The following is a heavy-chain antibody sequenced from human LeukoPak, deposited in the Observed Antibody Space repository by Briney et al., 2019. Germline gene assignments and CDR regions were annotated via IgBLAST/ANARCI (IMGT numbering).Heavy chain of an antibody. D-gene: IGHD4-17*01. J-gene: IGHJ4*02. CDR2: ISYDGSNK. V-gene: IGHV3-30*18. CDR1: GFTFSDHG. CDR3: AKDEDYGDYVLSY. Sequence: PGGSLRLSCAASGFTFSDHGMHWVRQAPGKGLEWVAVISYDGSNKYSADSVKGRFTISRDNSKNTLYLQMNSLRAEDTAVYYCAKDEDYGDYVLSYWGQGTLVTVSS.